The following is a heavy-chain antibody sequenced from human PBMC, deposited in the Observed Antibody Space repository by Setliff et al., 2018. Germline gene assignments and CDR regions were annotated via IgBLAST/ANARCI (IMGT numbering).Heavy chain of an antibody. D-gene: IGHD2-21*01. CDR3: ARRGERFFNWFDP. Sequence: GESLKISCKGSGYSFTDYWIAWVRQTPGKGLEWMGTIYPGNADTRYSPSFQGQVTISTDTSINTAFLQWNNLKASDTAVYYCARRGERFFNWFDPWGQGTL. CDR2: IYPGNADT. CDR1: GYSFTDYW. V-gene: IGHV5-51*01. J-gene: IGHJ5*02.